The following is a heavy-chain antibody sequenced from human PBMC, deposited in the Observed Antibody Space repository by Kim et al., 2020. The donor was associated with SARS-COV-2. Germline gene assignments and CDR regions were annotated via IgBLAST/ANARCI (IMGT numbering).Heavy chain of an antibody. Sequence: GGSLRLSCAASGFTFANYAMHWVRQAPGKGLEWVSGVGVSGTNTDYPDSVKGRFTISRDNSRNTLSLQINSLRAEDTALYYCVRVRLRTTYHLRPFDYWGQGTLVTVSS. D-gene: IGHD3-10*01. CDR3: VRVRLRTTYHLRPFDY. J-gene: IGHJ4*02. CDR2: VGVSGTNT. CDR1: GFTFANYA. V-gene: IGHV3-23*01.